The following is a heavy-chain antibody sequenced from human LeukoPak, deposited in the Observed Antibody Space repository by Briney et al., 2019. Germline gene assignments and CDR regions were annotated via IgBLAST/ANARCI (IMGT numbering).Heavy chain of an antibody. Sequence: ASVKVSCKASGYTFTSYGISWVRQAPGQGLEWMGWISAYNGNTNYAQKLQGRVTMTTDTSTSTAYMELRSLRSDDTAVYYCARDSIVLMVYAMPNWFDPWGQGTLVTVSS. CDR3: ARDSIVLMVYAMPNWFDP. V-gene: IGHV1-18*01. D-gene: IGHD2-8*01. CDR2: ISAYNGNT. J-gene: IGHJ5*02. CDR1: GYTFTSYG.